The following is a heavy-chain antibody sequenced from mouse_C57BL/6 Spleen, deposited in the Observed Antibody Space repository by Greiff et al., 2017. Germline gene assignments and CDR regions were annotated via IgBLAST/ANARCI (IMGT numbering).Heavy chain of an antibody. J-gene: IGHJ1*03. D-gene: IGHD3-3*01. Sequence: QVQLQQSGAELARPGASVKMSCKASGYTFTSYTMHWVKQRPGQGLEWIGYINPSSGYTKYNQKFKDKATLTADKSSSTAYMQLRSLTSEDSAVYYCARRGTGYWYFEVWGTGTTVTVSS. V-gene: IGHV1-4*01. CDR3: ARRGTGYWYFEV. CDR2: INPSSGYT. CDR1: GYTFTSYT.